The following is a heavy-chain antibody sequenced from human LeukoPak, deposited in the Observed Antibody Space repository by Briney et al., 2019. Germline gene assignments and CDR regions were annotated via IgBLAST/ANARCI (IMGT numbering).Heavy chain of an antibody. D-gene: IGHD3-22*01. V-gene: IGHV3-15*01. CDR1: GFTFSNAW. CDR3: ARRGRPYDSSGYPTYYFDY. J-gene: IGHJ4*02. CDR2: IKSKTDGGTT. Sequence: GGSLRLSCAASGFTFSNAWMSWVRQAPGKGLEWVGRIKSKTDGGTTDYAAPVKGRFTISRDDSKNTLYLQMSSLKTEDTAVYYCARRGRPYDSSGYPTYYFDYWGQGTLVTVSS.